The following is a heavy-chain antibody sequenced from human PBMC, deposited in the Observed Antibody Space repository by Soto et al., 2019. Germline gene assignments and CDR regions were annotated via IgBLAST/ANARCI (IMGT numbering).Heavy chain of an antibody. V-gene: IGHV4-34*01. CDR1: GGSFSGYY. CDR2: INHSGST. D-gene: IGHD2-2*01. Sequence: SETLSLTCAVYGGSFSGYYWSWIRQPPGKGLEWIGEINHSGSTNYNPSLKSRVTISVDTSKNQFSLKLSSVTAADTAVYYCASAKLLGYCSSTSCPRRTSNFGYWGQGTLVTVSS. J-gene: IGHJ4*02. CDR3: ASAKLLGYCSSTSCPRRTSNFGY.